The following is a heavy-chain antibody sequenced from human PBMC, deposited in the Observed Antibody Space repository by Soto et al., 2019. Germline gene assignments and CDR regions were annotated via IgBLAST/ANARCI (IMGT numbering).Heavy chain of an antibody. D-gene: IGHD6-19*01. Sequence: PLGTLTLSCTVSGFSISSGFYCAGSRDPPGKLPYGFASSYHGGTTFYNPSLKSRITISVDTSNNQFSMKLTSATAADTAVYYYAMVQLRIVAGSTIDDWGHGTLVTVSS. CDR2: SYHGGTT. J-gene: IGHJ4*01. CDR1: GFSISSGFY. CDR3: AMVQLRIVAGSTIDD. V-gene: IGHV4-38-2*02.